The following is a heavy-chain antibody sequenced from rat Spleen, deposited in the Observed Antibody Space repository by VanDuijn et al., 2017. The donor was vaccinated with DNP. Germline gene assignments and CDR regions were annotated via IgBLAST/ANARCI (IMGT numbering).Heavy chain of an antibody. Sequence: EVQLVESGGGLVQPGSSLKLSCVASGFSFNSYNMHWIRQAPKKGLEWIALIYYDSSNKYYADSVKGRFTISRDNSKNTLYLEMNSLKSEDTATYYCASSYFYDGTYYPFTYWGQGTLVTVSS. V-gene: IGHV5-50*01. D-gene: IGHD1-12*02. CDR2: IYYDSSNK. CDR1: GFSFNSYN. J-gene: IGHJ3*01. CDR3: ASSYFYDGTYYPFTY.